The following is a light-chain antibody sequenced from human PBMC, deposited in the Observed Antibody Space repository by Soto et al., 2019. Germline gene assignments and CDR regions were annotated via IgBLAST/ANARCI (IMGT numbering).Light chain of an antibody. Sequence: DIQLTQYPSTLSRSVGDRVTISCRASQTISSWLAWYQQKPGKAPKVLIYDASSLESGVPSRFSGSGSGTEFTLTISSLQPDDFATYYCQQYNSYSTFGQGTKVDIK. CDR1: QTISSW. CDR3: QQYNSYST. J-gene: IGKJ1*01. V-gene: IGKV1-5*01. CDR2: DAS.